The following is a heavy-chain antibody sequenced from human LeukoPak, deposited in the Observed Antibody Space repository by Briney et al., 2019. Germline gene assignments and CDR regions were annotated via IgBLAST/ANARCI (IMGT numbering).Heavy chain of an antibody. CDR3: ARVVRYGDYATRRWFDP. CDR2: IYYNGNT. CDR1: GGSINNYY. J-gene: IGHJ5*02. Sequence: SETLSLTCTVSGGSINNYYWSWIRQPPGKGLEWIGYIYYNGNTNYNPALKSRVTISVDTPKNQFSLKLSSVTAADTAVYYCARVVRYGDYATRRWFDPWGQGTLVTVSS. D-gene: IGHD4-17*01. V-gene: IGHV4-59*08.